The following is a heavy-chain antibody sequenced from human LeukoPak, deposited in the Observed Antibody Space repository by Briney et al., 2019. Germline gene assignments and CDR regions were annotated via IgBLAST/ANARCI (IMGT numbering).Heavy chain of an antibody. J-gene: IGHJ4*02. V-gene: IGHV4-61*02. CDR1: GGSISSGSYY. CDR2: IYMSGST. D-gene: IGHD3-9*01. CDR3: AREYDILTGSLGY. Sequence: PSETLSLTCTVSGGSISSGSYYWSWIRQPAGKGLEWIGRIYMSGSTNYNPSLKSRVTISLDTSKNLFSLKLSSVTAADTAVYYCAREYDILTGSLGYWGQGTLVTVSS.